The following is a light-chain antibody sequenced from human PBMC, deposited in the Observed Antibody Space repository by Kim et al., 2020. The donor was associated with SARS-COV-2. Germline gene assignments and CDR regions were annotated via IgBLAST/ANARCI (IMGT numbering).Light chain of an antibody. CDR2: DAS. CDR3: QLYNSYWT. V-gene: IGKV1-5*01. CDR1: LSISSC. J-gene: IGKJ1*01. Sequence: SAPVGDRVPLTCRASLSISSCLAWSPQKPGVSPKLHIYDASSLESGVPSGFCRSGSETDFTLPLSSLQPDDFAPYHCQLYNSYWTFGQGTKVDIK.